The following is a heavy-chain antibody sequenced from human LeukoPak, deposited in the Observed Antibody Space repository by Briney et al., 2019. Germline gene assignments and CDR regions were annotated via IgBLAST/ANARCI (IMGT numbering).Heavy chain of an antibody. D-gene: IGHD3-9*01. V-gene: IGHV4-39*07. CDR2: MYYSGST. CDR3: AREHPYDILTGYHHYYFDY. Sequence: SETLSLTCTVSGGSITSNRYYWGWLRQPPGKGLEWIGSMYYSGSTYYNPSLKSRVTISVDTSKNQFSLKLSSVTAADTAVYYCAREHPYDILTGYHHYYFDYWGQGTLVTVSS. J-gene: IGHJ4*02. CDR1: GGSITSNRYY.